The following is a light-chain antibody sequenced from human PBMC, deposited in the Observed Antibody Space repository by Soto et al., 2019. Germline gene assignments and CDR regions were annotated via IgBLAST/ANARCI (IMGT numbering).Light chain of an antibody. CDR3: QQYGSSPRT. CDR2: GAS. V-gene: IGKV3-20*01. CDR1: QSVSSSY. J-gene: IGKJ1*01. Sequence: EIVLTQSPGTLSLSPWERATLSCRTSQSVSSSYLAWYQQKPGQAPRLLIYGASSRATGIPDRFSGSGSGTDFTLPISRLEPEDFAAYYCQQYGSSPRTFGQGTKVDIK.